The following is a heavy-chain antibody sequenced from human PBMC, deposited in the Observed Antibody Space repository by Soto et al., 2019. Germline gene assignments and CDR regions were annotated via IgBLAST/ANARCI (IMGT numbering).Heavy chain of an antibody. D-gene: IGHD5-12*01. V-gene: IGHV3-33*01. CDR1: GFTFSSYG. CDR2: IWYDGSNK. CDR3: AREGPHKDGYNPPYYYYGMDV. J-gene: IGHJ6*01. Sequence: HPGGSLRLSCAASGFTFSSYGMHWVRQAPGKGLEWVAVIWYDGSNKYYADSVKGRFTISRDNSKNTLYLQMNSLRAEDTAVYYCAREGPHKDGYNPPYYYYGMDVWGQGTTVTVSS.